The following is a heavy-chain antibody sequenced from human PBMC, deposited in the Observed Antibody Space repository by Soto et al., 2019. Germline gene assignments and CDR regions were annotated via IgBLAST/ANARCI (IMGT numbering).Heavy chain of an antibody. J-gene: IGHJ4*02. CDR1: VDSISSLY. CDR2: IFPSGYS. V-gene: IGHV4-4*07. Sequence: SETLSLTCTVSVDSISSLYWAWIRQPAGKGLEWIGRIFPSGYSNYNPSLPSRVSMSLDTSKNEFSLTMSSVTAADTAVYYCARASRCKSEYECFAWLDFWGQGILVTVSS. CDR3: ARASRCKSEYECFAWLDF. D-gene: IGHD6-6*01.